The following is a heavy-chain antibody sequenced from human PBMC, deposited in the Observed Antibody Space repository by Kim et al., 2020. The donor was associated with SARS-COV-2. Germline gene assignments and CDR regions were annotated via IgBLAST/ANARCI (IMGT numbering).Heavy chain of an antibody. CDR2: INYSGSI. V-gene: IGHV4-39*01. CDR3: ARQPRRYGGLYFWSDL. Sequence: SETLSLTCSVSGGSINSNNFFWAWIRQPPGRGLEWIGNINYSGSIFYNPSLKGRVTLSVDTSKNQFSLKVTSVTAADTALYYCARQPRRYGGLYFWSDLWGQGTLVTVPS. CDR1: GGSINSNNFF. J-gene: IGHJ5*02. D-gene: IGHD3-16*01.